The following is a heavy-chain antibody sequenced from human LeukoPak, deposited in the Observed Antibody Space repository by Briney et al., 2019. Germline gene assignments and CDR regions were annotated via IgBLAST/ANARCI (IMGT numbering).Heavy chain of an antibody. CDR1: GYTFTVHY. CDR2: INPNSGGT. D-gene: IGHD3-10*01. J-gene: IGHJ5*02. CDR3: ARNTLWFGYNWFDP. Sequence: GASVKISCTTSGYTFTVHYIYCGRHTPGHGLEWMGWINPNSGGTNNAQKFQGRVTMTRDTSISTAYMEMSRLRSDDTAVYYCARNTLWFGYNWFDPWGQGTLVTVSS. V-gene: IGHV1-2*02.